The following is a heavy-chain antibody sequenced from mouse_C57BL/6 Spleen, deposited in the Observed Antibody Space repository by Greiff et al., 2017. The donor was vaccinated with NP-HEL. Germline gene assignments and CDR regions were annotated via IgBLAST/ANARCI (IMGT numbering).Heavy chain of an antibody. CDR2: INPNNGGT. D-gene: IGHD1-1*01. CDR3: ARSYYYGSSYGY. J-gene: IGHJ2*01. Sequence: VQLQQSGPELVKPGASVKMSCKASGYTFTDYNMHWVKQSHGKSLEWIGYINPNNGGTSYNQKFKGKATLTVNKSSSTAYMELRSLTSEDSAVYYCARSYYYGSSYGYWGQGTTLTVSS. CDR1: GYTFTDYN. V-gene: IGHV1-22*01.